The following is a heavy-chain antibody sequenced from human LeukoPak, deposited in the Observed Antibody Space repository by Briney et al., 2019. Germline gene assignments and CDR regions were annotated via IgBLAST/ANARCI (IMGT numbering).Heavy chain of an antibody. CDR1: GYTFTSYD. CDR2: MNPNSGNT. CDR3: ARDFTMVRGFSRCFDL. J-gene: IGHJ2*01. D-gene: IGHD3-10*01. V-gene: IGHV1-8*01. Sequence: ASVKVSCKASGYTFTSYDINWVRQATGQGLEWMGWMNPNSGNTGYAQKFQGRVTMTRNTSISTAYMELSSLRSEDTAVYYCARDFTMVRGFSRCFDLWGRGTLVTVSS.